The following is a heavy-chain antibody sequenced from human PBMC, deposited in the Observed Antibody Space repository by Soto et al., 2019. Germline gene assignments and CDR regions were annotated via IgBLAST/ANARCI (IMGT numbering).Heavy chain of an antibody. CDR3: AKARLVREQYYFDY. CDR2: ISNSGGST. D-gene: IGHD6-19*01. J-gene: IGHJ4*02. Sequence: GGSLRLSCAASGFTFSSYAMSWVRQAPGKGLEWVSAISNSGGSTYYADSVKGRFTISRDNSKNTLYLQMNSLRAEDTAVYYCAKARLVREQYYFDYWGQGTLVTVSS. CDR1: GFTFSSYA. V-gene: IGHV3-23*01.